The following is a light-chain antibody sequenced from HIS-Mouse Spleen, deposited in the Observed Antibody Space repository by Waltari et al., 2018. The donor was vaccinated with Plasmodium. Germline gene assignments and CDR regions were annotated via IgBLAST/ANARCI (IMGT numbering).Light chain of an antibody. CDR1: RSAVGSYNL. J-gene: IGLJ2*01. CDR2: EGS. CDR3: CSYAGSSTLV. V-gene: IGLV2-23*01. Sequence: QSALTQPASVSGSPGQSITISCTGTRSAVGSYNLFSGYQQHPGKAPKLMIYEGSKRLSGVSNRFSGSKSGNTASLTISGLQAEDEADYYCCSYAGSSTLVFGGGTKLTVL.